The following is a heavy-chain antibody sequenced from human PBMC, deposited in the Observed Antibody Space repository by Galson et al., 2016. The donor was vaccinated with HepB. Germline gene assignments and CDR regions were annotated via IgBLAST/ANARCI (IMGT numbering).Heavy chain of an antibody. D-gene: IGHD6-13*01. CDR2: IKSRTDGGTT. CDR3: TTKGGISWPPD. J-gene: IGHJ4*02. V-gene: IGHV3-15*07. Sequence: SLRLSCAASGFPFTKAWMNWVRQAPGKGLEWVGQIKSRTDGGTTEYGAPVNGRFTISRDDSENTVYLQMNNLKTDDTAVYYCTTKGGISWPPDWGQGTLVIVSS. CDR1: GFPFTKAW.